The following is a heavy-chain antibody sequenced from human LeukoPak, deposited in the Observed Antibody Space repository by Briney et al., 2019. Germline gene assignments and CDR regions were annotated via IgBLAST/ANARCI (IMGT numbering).Heavy chain of an antibody. Sequence: PGGSLRLSCAASGFTFSSYSMNWVRQAPGKGLEWVANIKQDGSEKYYVDSVKGRFTISRDNAKNSLYLQMNSLRAEDTAVYYCARDGYSSSRDFDYWGQGTLVTVSS. V-gene: IGHV3-7*01. J-gene: IGHJ4*02. CDR2: IKQDGSEK. CDR3: ARDGYSSSRDFDY. D-gene: IGHD6-13*01. CDR1: GFTFSSYS.